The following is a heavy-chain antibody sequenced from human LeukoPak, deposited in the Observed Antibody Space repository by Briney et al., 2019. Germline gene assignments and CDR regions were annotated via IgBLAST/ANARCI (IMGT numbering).Heavy chain of an antibody. CDR1: GGSISGTYY. CDR3: AGPGENYFDY. Sequence: PSETLSLTCTVSGGSISGTYYWSWIRQPPGKGLEWIGYIYYSGSTNYNPSLKSRVTISVDTSKNQFSLKLSSVTAADTAVYYCAGPGENYFDYWGQGTLVTVSS. V-gene: IGHV4-59*08. J-gene: IGHJ4*02. CDR2: IYYSGST. D-gene: IGHD7-27*01.